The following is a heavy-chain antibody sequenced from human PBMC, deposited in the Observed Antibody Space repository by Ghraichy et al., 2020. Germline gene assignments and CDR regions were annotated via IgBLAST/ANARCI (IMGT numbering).Heavy chain of an antibody. CDR1: GFTFSSYA. V-gene: IGHV3-23*01. CDR2: ISGSGGST. CDR3: AKDRVPAAMWYFDY. J-gene: IGHJ4*02. Sequence: GGSLRLPCAASGFTFSSYAMSWVRQAPGKGLEWVSAISGSGGSTYYADSVKGRFTISRDNSKNTLYMQMNSLRAEDTAVYYCAKDRVPAAMWYFDYWGQGTLVTVSS. D-gene: IGHD2-2*01.